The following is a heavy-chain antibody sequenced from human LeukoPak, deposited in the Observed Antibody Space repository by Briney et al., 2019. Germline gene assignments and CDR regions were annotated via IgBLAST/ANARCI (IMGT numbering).Heavy chain of an antibody. CDR3: ASSPGGNYYMDV. J-gene: IGHJ6*03. V-gene: IGHV4-39*01. CDR1: GGSISGSTYY. CDR2: IYYSGST. D-gene: IGHD1-1*01. Sequence: PSETLSLTCTVSGGSISGSTYYWGWIRQPPGKGLEWIGSIYYSGSTYYSPSLKSRVTISVDTSKDQFSLKLSSVTAADTAVYYCASSPGGNYYMDVWGKGTTVTVSS.